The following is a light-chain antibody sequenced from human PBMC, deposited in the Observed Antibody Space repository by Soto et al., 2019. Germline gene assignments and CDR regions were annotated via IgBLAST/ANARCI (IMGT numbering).Light chain of an antibody. V-gene: IGLV2-14*01. CDR1: SSDVGGYNY. Sequence: QSALTQTASVSGSPGQSITISCTGTSSDVGGYNYVSWYQQHPGKAPKLMIYDVSNRPSGVSNRFSGSKSGNTASLTISGLQAEDEADYYCSSYTSISTYVVFGGGTKLTVL. CDR2: DVS. J-gene: IGLJ2*01. CDR3: SSYTSISTYVV.